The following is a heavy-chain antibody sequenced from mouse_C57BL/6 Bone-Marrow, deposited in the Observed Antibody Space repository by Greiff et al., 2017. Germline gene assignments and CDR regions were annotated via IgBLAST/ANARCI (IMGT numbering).Heavy chain of an antibody. Sequence: EVKVVESGGDLVKPGGSLKLSCAASGFTFSSYGMSWVRQTPDKRLEWVATISSGGSYTYYPDSVKGRFTISRDNAKNTLYLQMSSLKSEDTAMYYCARAYDYGSWFAYWGQGTLVTVSA. CDR3: ARAYDYGSWFAY. D-gene: IGHD1-1*01. J-gene: IGHJ3*01. V-gene: IGHV5-6*01. CDR2: ISSGGSYT. CDR1: GFTFSSYG.